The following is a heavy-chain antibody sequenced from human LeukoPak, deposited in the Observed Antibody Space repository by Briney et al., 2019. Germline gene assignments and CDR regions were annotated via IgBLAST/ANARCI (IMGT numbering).Heavy chain of an antibody. J-gene: IGHJ4*02. V-gene: IGHV3-30*02. D-gene: IGHD6-19*01. CDR2: IRYDGSNK. CDR3: AKDQASGWPPRGFGY. Sequence: AGGSLRLSCAASGFTFSSYGMHWVRQAPGKGLEWVAFIRYDGSNKYYADSVKGRFTISRDNSKNTLYLQMNILRAEDTAVYYCAKDQASGWPPRGFGYWGQGTLVTVSS. CDR1: GFTFSSYG.